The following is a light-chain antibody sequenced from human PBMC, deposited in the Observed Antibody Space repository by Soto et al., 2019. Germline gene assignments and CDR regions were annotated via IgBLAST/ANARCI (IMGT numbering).Light chain of an antibody. Sequence: ETVLTQSPGTLSLSPGERATLSCRASQSIRSNYLAWYRQTPGQAPRLLIYGASNRATGIPDRFSGSGSGTDVPLIIGRLEPEDFALYYCQQYGSSPWTFGQGTKVEIK. CDR3: QQYGSSPWT. CDR1: QSIRSNY. CDR2: GAS. V-gene: IGKV3-20*01. J-gene: IGKJ1*01.